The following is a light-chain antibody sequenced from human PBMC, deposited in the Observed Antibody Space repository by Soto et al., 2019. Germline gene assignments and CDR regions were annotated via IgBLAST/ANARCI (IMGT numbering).Light chain of an antibody. Sequence: QSALTQPASVSGSPGQSITISCTGSSSDVGGYNYVSWYQQHPGRAPKLMIYAVSSRPSGISNRFTGSKSGNTASLTISGLQAEDEADYYCSSYSSSNTPSVVFGGGTQLTV. CDR2: AVS. V-gene: IGLV2-14*03. CDR3: SSYSSSNTPSVV. J-gene: IGLJ2*01. CDR1: SSDVGGYNY.